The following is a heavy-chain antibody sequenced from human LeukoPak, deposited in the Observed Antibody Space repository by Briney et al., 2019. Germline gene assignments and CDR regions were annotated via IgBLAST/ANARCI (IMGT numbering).Heavy chain of an antibody. V-gene: IGHV3-33*01. CDR2: IWYDGSNK. CDR3: ARDITEWIAVAGVYGMDV. Sequence: PGGSLRLSCAASGFTFSSYGMHWVRQAPGKGLEWVAVIWYDGSNKYYADSVKGRFTISRDNSKNTLYLQMNSLRAEDTAVYYCARDITEWIAVAGVYGMDVWGQGTTVTVSS. D-gene: IGHD6-19*01. J-gene: IGHJ6*02. CDR1: GFTFSSYG.